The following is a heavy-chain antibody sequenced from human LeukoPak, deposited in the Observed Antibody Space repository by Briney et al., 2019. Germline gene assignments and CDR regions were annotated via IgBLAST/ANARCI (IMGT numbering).Heavy chain of an antibody. CDR2: IYYSGST. Sequence: SETLSLTCTVSGGSISSYDWSWIRQPPGKGLEWIGYIYYSGSTNYNPSLRSRLTISVDRSKNQFSLKLSSVPAADTAVYYCARNAEYFQYWGQGTLVTVSS. J-gene: IGHJ1*01. V-gene: IGHV4-59*01. CDR1: GGSISSYD. CDR3: ARNAEYFQY.